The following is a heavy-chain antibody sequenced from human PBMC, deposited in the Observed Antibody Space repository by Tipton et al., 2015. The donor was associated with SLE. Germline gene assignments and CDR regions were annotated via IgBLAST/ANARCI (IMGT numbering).Heavy chain of an antibody. V-gene: IGHV4-34*01. D-gene: IGHD6-13*01. J-gene: IGHJ4*02. CDR3: ARREVIAAAGIID. CDR2: INHSGST. Sequence: TLSLTCAVYGGSFSGYYWSWIRQPPGKGLEWIGEINHSGSTNYNPSLKSRVTISVDTSKNQFSLKLSSVTAADTAVYYCARREVIAAAGIIDWGQGTLVTVSS. CDR1: GGSFSGYY.